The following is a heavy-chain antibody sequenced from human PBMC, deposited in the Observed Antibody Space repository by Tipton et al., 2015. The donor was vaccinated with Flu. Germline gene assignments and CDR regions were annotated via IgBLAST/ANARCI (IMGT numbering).Heavy chain of an antibody. D-gene: IGHD2-2*01. CDR1: GYSISSGYH. CDR2: IYPNGIT. CDR3: ARDPSLGMPDYFDF. V-gene: IGHV4-38-2*02. J-gene: IGHJ4*02. Sequence: TLSLTCEVSGYSISSGYHWGWIRQSPGKGLEWIGNIYPNGITQYNPPLSSRVTMSVDTSKNQFSLKLSSVTAADTAVYYCARDPSLGMPDYFDFWGQGTLVTASS.